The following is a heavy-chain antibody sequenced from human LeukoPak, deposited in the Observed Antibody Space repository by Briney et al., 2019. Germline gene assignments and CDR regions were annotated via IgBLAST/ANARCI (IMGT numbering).Heavy chain of an antibody. J-gene: IGHJ4*02. Sequence: GGSLGLSCAASGFTFTSYAMNWVRQAPGKGLEWVSAISGRGGSTYYADSVKGRFTISRDNSKNTLYLQMNSLRAEDTAVYHCVGSGSYSTYNHAITLYYFDYWGQGTLVTVSA. V-gene: IGHV3-23*01. CDR1: GFTFTSYA. CDR3: VGSGSYSTYNHAITLYYFDY. CDR2: ISGRGGST. D-gene: IGHD3-10*01.